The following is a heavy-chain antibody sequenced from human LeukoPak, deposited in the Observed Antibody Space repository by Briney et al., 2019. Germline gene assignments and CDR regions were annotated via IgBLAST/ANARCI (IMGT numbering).Heavy chain of an antibody. D-gene: IGHD3-10*01. V-gene: IGHV1-69*13. Sequence: SVKVSCKASGGTFSSYAISWVRQAPGQGLEWMGGIIPIFGTANHAQKFQGRVTITADESTSTAYMELSSLRSEDTAVYYCARGVYTMVRGVAPYGMDVWGKGTTVTVSS. CDR2: IIPIFGTA. J-gene: IGHJ6*04. CDR3: ARGVYTMVRGVAPYGMDV. CDR1: GGTFSSYA.